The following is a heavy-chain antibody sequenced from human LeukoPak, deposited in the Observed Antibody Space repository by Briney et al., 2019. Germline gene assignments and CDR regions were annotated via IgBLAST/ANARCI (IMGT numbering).Heavy chain of an antibody. CDR1: GYTFMSYY. J-gene: IGHJ5*02. CDR2: INPSGGST. V-gene: IGHV1-46*01. Sequence: ASVKVSCKASGYTFMSYYMHWVRRAPGQGLEWMGIINPSGGSTVYAQKFQGRVTMTRDMSTSTVYMELSSLRSEDTAVYYCARDHSGEWESVSGWWFDPWGQGTLVIVSS. CDR3: ARDHSGEWESVSGWWFDP. D-gene: IGHD1-26*01.